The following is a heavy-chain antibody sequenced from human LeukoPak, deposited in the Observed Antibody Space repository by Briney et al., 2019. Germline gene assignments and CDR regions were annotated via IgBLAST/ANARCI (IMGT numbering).Heavy chain of an antibody. CDR3: ASLRVGAITDAFDI. J-gene: IGHJ3*02. CDR2: IWNDGSNK. D-gene: IGHD1-26*01. Sequence: PGRSLRLSCAASGFTFSSYGMHWVRQAPGKGLEWVAVIWNDGSNKYYADSVKGRFTISRDNSKNTLYLQMNSLRAEDTAVYYCASLRVGAITDAFDIWGQGTMVTVSS. CDR1: GFTFSSYG. V-gene: IGHV3-33*01.